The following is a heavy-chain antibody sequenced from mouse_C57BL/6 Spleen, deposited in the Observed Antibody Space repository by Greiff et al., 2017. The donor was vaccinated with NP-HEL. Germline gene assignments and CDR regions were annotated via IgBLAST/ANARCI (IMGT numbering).Heavy chain of an antibody. CDR1: GFTFSDYG. Sequence: EVKLMESGGGLVKPGGSLKLSCAASGFTFSDYGMHWVRQAPEKGLEWVAYISSGSSTIYYADTVKGRFTISRDNAKNTLFLQMTSLRSEDTAMYYCARRKYDYDWYFDVWGTGTTVTVSS. D-gene: IGHD2-4*01. CDR2: ISSGSSTI. V-gene: IGHV5-17*01. CDR3: ARRKYDYDWYFDV. J-gene: IGHJ1*03.